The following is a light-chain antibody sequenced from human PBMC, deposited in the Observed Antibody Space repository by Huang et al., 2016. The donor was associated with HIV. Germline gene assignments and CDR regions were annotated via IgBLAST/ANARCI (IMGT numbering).Light chain of an antibody. V-gene: IGKV3-15*01. CDR1: QSVSSN. CDR3: QQYNNWPHT. Sequence: EIVMTQSPATLSVSPGERATLSCRASQSVSSNLAWYQQKPGQAPRLLIYGASTRATGIPARFSGTGSGREFTLTISSLQSEDFAVYNCQQYNNWPHTFGQGTKLEIK. CDR2: GAS. J-gene: IGKJ2*01.